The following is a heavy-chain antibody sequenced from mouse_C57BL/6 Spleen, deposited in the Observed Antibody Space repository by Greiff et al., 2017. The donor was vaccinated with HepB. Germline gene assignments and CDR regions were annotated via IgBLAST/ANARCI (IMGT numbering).Heavy chain of an antibody. D-gene: IGHD4-1*01. Sequence: VQRVESGPGLVQPSQSLSITCTVSGFSLTSYGVHWVRQSPGKGLEWLGVIWSGGSTDYNAAFISRLSISKDNSKSQFFFKMNSLQADDTAIYYCASLTGGSYWYFGVWGTGTTVTVSS. CDR3: ASLTGGSYWYFGV. CDR2: IWSGGST. V-gene: IGHV2-2*01. CDR1: GFSLTSYG. J-gene: IGHJ1*03.